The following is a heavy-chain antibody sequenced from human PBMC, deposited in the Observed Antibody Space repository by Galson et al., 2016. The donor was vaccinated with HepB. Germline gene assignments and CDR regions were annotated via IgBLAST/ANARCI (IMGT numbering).Heavy chain of an antibody. Sequence: SETLSLTCTVYGGSFGGYYWSWIRQPPGKGLEWIGEINHGGSTNYNPSLKSRVTISVDTSKNQFSLKLSSVTAADTAVYSCARGGSEWFFDLWGRGTLVTVSP. CDR2: INHGGST. D-gene: IGHD2-15*01. CDR3: ARGGSEWFFDL. CDR1: GGSFGGYY. V-gene: IGHV4-34*01. J-gene: IGHJ2*01.